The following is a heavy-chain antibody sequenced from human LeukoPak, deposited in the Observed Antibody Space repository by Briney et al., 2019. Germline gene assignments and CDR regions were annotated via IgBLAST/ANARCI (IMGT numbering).Heavy chain of an antibody. CDR2: ISGSGDST. Sequence: GGSLRLSCAASGFTFSNYAMRWVRQAPGKGLEWVSGISGSGDSTYYADSVKGRFTISRDNSKNTLYLQMNSLRAEDTAVYYCARGPSGYHNTGGQGTLVTVSS. CDR3: ARGPSGYHNT. J-gene: IGHJ4*02. V-gene: IGHV3-23*01. CDR1: GFTFSNYA. D-gene: IGHD5-12*01.